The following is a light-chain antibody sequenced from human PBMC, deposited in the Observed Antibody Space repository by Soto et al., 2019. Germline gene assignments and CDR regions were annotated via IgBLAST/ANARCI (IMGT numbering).Light chain of an antibody. Sequence: DIQMTQSPSTLSASVGGRVTITCRASQSVGTWVAWYQQKPGKAPKLLIYGASNLESGVPLRFSGSGSGTEFTLTITTIQPDDFATYFCQHYRRNTWSFGPGTKVDIK. CDR2: GAS. CDR3: QHYRRNTWS. V-gene: IGKV1-5*01. J-gene: IGKJ1*01. CDR1: QSVGTW.